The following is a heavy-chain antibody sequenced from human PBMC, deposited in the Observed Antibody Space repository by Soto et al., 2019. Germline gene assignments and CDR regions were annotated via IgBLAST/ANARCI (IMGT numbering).Heavy chain of an antibody. V-gene: IGHV3-48*02. CDR3: ARGCSSTSCYFRYYGMDV. Sequence: QPGGSLRLSCAASGFTFSSYSMNWVRQAPGKGLEWVSYISSSSSTIYYADSVKGRFTISRDNAKNSLYLQMNSLRDEDTAVYYCARGCSSTSCYFRYYGMDVWGQGTTVTVSS. D-gene: IGHD2-2*01. CDR2: ISSSSSTI. J-gene: IGHJ6*02. CDR1: GFTFSSYS.